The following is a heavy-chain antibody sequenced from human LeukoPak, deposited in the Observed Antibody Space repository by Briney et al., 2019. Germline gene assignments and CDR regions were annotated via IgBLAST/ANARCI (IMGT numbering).Heavy chain of an antibody. D-gene: IGHD2-15*01. V-gene: IGHV3-7*01. J-gene: IGHJ4*02. Sequence: GGSLRLSCAASGFTFSRYWMHWARQAPGKGLVWVANIKQDGSERFYVDSVKGRFTISRDSAQNSLYLHMNSLRAEDTAVYYCARDRCSGGRCYFDYWGQGTLVTVSS. CDR3: ARDRCSGGRCYFDY. CDR2: IKQDGSER. CDR1: GFTFSRYW.